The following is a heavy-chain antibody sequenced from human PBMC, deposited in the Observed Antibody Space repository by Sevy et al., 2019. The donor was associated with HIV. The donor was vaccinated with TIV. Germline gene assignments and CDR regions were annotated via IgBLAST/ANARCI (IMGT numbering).Heavy chain of an antibody. J-gene: IGHJ4*02. Sequence: GGSLRLSCAASGFTFSSYSMNWVRQAPGKGLEWVSYISSSSTIYYADSVKGRFTISRDNAKNSLYLQMNSLRDEDTAVYYCAREYDRGSFDYWGQGPLVTVSS. V-gene: IGHV3-48*02. CDR3: AREYDRGSFDY. D-gene: IGHD3-16*01. CDR2: ISSSSTI. CDR1: GFTFSSYS.